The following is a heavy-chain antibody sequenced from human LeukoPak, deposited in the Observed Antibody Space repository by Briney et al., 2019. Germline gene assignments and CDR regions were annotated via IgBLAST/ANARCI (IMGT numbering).Heavy chain of an antibody. V-gene: IGHV3-48*02. J-gene: IGHJ4*02. CDR2: VSSSGTTT. CDR1: GSTFSSYS. CDR3: ARADRDGNKRFLD. D-gene: IGHD5-24*01. Sequence: PGGSLRLSCAASGSTFSSYSVIWARQAPGKGLEWVSYVSSSGTTTYYADSVKGRFTISRDNGKNLVSLQMNSLRDEDTAVYYCARADRDGNKRFLDWGQGTLVTVSS.